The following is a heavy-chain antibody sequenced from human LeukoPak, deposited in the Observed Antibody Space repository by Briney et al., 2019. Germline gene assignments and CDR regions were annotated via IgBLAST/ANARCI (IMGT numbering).Heavy chain of an antibody. J-gene: IGHJ2*01. CDR2: IYTSGST. Sequence: PSETLSLTCTVSGGSISSSSYYWGWIRQPAGKGLEWIGRIYTSGSTNYNPSLKSRVTISVDTSKNQFSLKLNSVTAADTAVYYCARQYIDILTGYHRGELYWYFDLWGRGTLVTVSS. CDR1: GGSISSSSYY. V-gene: IGHV4-61*02. CDR3: ARQYIDILTGYHRGELYWYFDL. D-gene: IGHD3-9*01.